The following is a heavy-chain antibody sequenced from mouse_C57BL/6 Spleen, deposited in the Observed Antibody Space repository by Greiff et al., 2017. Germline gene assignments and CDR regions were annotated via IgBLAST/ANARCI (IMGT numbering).Heavy chain of an antibody. Sequence: QVQLQQPGAELVMPGASVKLSCKASGYTFTSYWMHWVKQRPGQGLEWIGEIDPSDSYTNYNQKFKGKSTLTVDKSSSTAYMQLSSLTSEDSAVYYCARYTYQEYFDYWGQGTTLTVSS. CDR1: GYTFTSYW. CDR3: ARYTYQEYFDY. J-gene: IGHJ2*01. D-gene: IGHD5-1-1*01. V-gene: IGHV1-69*01. CDR2: IDPSDSYT.